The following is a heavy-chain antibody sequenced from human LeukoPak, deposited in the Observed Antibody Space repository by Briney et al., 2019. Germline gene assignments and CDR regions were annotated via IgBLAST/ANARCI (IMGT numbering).Heavy chain of an antibody. Sequence: SETLSLTCTVSGGSISSGSYYWGWIRQPPGKGLEWIGSIYYSGSTYYNPSLKSRVTISVDTSKNQFSLKLSSVTAADTAVYYCARHGVVVVAATPPMGFDPWGQGTLVTVSS. CDR2: IYYSGST. D-gene: IGHD2-15*01. CDR3: ARHGVVVVAATPPMGFDP. CDR1: GGSISSGSYY. V-gene: IGHV4-39*01. J-gene: IGHJ5*02.